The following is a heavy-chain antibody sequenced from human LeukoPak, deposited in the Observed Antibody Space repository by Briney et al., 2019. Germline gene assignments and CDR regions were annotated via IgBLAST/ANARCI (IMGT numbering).Heavy chain of an antibody. CDR2: IKQDGSEK. Sequence: GGSLRLSCAASGFTFSTYWMSWVRQAPGKGLEWVANIKQDGSEKYYVDSVKGRFTISRDNAKNSLYLQMNSLRAEDTAVYYCVVYKYILSWSAFDFWGRGTMVTVSS. J-gene: IGHJ3*01. V-gene: IGHV3-7*01. CDR1: GFTFSTYW. CDR3: VVYKYILSWSAFDF. D-gene: IGHD6-13*01.